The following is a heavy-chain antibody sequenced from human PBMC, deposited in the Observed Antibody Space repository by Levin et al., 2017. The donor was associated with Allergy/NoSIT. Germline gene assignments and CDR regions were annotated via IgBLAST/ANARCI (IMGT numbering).Heavy chain of an antibody. V-gene: IGHV2-5*02. CDR2: VYWDNDR. CDR3: AHPGGSAIRFELRALDP. J-gene: IGHJ5*02. D-gene: IGHD1-7*01. Sequence: SGPTLVNPTQTLTLTCTFSGFSLTTYGVGVAWIRQPPGKALEWLAVVYWDNDRRYNPSLKSSLTITKDTSKNQVVLTMTNMDPVDTATYYCAHPGGSAIRFELRALDPWGQGILVTVSS. CDR1: GFSLTTYGVG.